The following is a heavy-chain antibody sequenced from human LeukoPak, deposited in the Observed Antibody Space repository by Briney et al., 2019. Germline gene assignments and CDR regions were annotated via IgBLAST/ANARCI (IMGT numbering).Heavy chain of an antibody. V-gene: IGHV4-4*07. CDR2: IYTSGST. D-gene: IGHD4-17*01. CDR1: GGSISSYY. Sequence: SETLSLTCTVSGGSISSYYWSWIRQPAGKGLEWIGRIYTSGSTNYNPSLKSQVTISLDKSKKQFSLKLSSVTAADTAIYYCARASHDYGDYSHFDYWGQGTLVTVFS. CDR3: ARASHDYGDYSHFDY. J-gene: IGHJ4*02.